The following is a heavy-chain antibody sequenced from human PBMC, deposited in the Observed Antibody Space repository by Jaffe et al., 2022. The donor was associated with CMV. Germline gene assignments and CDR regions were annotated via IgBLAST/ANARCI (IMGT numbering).Heavy chain of an antibody. CDR1: GFTFSSYS. J-gene: IGHJ2*01. Sequence: EVQLVESGGGLVKPGGSLRLSCAASGFTFSSYSMNWVRQAPGKGLEWVSSISSSSSYIYYADSVKGRFTISRDNAKNSLYLQMNSLRAEDTAVYYCARAPRSGYSSGWYIYWYFDLWGRGTLVTVSS. D-gene: IGHD6-19*01. V-gene: IGHV3-21*01. CDR2: ISSSSSYI. CDR3: ARAPRSGYSSGWYIYWYFDL.